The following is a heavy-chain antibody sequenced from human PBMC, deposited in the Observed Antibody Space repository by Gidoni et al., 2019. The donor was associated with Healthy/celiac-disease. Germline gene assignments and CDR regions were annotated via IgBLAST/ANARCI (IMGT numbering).Heavy chain of an antibody. Sequence: EVQLVESGGGLVQPGRSLRLSCAASGFTFDDYAMHWVRQAPGKGLEWVSGISWNSGSIGYADSVKGRFTISRDNAKNSLYLQMNSLRAEDTALYYCAKVMYYYDSNPPFDYWGQGTLVTVSS. CDR1: GFTFDDYA. CDR3: AKVMYYYDSNPPFDY. CDR2: ISWNSGSI. V-gene: IGHV3-9*01. D-gene: IGHD3-22*01. J-gene: IGHJ4*02.